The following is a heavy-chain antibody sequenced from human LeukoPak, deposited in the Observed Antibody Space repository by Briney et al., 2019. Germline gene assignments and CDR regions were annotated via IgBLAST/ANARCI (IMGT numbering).Heavy chain of an antibody. CDR3: ARLRRKTTVSSLFDY. Sequence: SETLSLICTVSGGSVSSGSYHWSWLRQPPGTGLEWIGYIYYTGSTEYSPPLKSRVTISVDTSKNQFSLKLSSVTAADTAVYYCARLRRKTTVSSLFDYWGQGTLVTVSS. D-gene: IGHD4-17*01. J-gene: IGHJ4*02. CDR1: GGSVSSGSYH. CDR2: IYYTGST. V-gene: IGHV4-61*01.